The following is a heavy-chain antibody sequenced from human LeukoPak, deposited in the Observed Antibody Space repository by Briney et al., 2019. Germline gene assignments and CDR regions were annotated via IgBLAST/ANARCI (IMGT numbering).Heavy chain of an antibody. CDR2: INHSGST. CDR1: GGSFSGYY. CDR3: ARQMNTVTADY. J-gene: IGHJ4*02. D-gene: IGHD4-17*01. V-gene: IGHV4-34*01. Sequence: SETLSLTCAVYGGSFSGYYWTWIRQPPGKGLEWIGEINHSGSTNYNPSLKSRVTISIDTSKNQFSLRLSSVTAADTAVYYCARQMNTVTADYWGQGTLVTVSS.